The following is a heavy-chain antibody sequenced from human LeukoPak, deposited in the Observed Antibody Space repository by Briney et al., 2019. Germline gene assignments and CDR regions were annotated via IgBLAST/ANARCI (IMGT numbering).Heavy chain of an antibody. CDR2: IYTTGDT. CDR1: GVPISSYY. CDR3: ARATPVGGVRFDY. Sequence: SETLSLTCTVSGVPISSYYWSWIRQPPGKGLEWIGSIYTTGDTRYNPSLKSRVTISVDTSKNQFSLKLSSVTAADTAVYYCARATPVGGVRFDYWGQGTLVTVSS. J-gene: IGHJ4*02. V-gene: IGHV4-4*09. D-gene: IGHD3-16*01.